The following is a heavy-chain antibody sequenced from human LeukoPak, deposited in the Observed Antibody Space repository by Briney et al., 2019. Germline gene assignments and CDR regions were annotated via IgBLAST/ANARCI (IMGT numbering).Heavy chain of an antibody. CDR1: GFTFSSYW. J-gene: IGHJ4*02. D-gene: IGHD3-22*01. V-gene: IGHV3-74*01. Sequence: GGSLRLSCAASGFTFSSYWMHWVRQAPGKGLVWVSRINSAGSSTSYADSVKGRFTISRDNAKNTLYLQMNSLRAEDTAVYYCARTYYYDSSAYPGYWGQGTLVTVSS. CDR2: INSAGSST. CDR3: ARTYYYDSSAYPGY.